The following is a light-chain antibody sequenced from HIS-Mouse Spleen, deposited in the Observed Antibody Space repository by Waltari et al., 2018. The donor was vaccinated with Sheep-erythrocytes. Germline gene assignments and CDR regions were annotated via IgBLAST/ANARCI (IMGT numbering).Light chain of an antibody. CDR2: EAS. CDR3: YSTDSSGNHRV. Sequence: SYELTQPPSVSVSPGQTARITCSGDALPKKYAYWYQQKSGQAPVLGIYEASKRPSAIPDGFSGSSSGTMATLTISGAQVEDEADYYCYSTDSSGNHRVFGTGTKVTVL. J-gene: IGLJ1*01. CDR1: ALPKKY. V-gene: IGLV3-10*01.